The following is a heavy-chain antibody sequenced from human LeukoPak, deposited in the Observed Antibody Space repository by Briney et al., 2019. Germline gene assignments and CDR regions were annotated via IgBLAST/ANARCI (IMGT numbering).Heavy chain of an antibody. CDR1: GFTFSSYG. CDR3: AAYCSSTSCFVGASDI. V-gene: IGHV3-33*01. Sequence: PGGSLRLSCAASGFTFSSYGMHWVRQAPGKGLEWVAVIWYDGSNKYYADSVKGRFTISRDNSKNTLYLQMNSLRAEDTAVYYCAAYCSSTSCFVGASDIWGQGTMVTVSS. D-gene: IGHD2-2*01. J-gene: IGHJ3*02. CDR2: IWYDGSNK.